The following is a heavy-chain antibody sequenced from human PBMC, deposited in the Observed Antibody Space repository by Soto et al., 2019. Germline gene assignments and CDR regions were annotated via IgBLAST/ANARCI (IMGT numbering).Heavy chain of an antibody. V-gene: IGHV1-69*12. D-gene: IGHD6-19*01. CDR1: GGTFSSYA. CDR2: IIPIFGTA. J-gene: IGHJ4*02. Sequence: QVQLVQSGAEVKKPGSSVKVSCKASGGTFSSYAISWVRQAPGQGLEWMGGIIPIFGTANYAHKFQGRVTLTADESTSTAYMELSSLRSEDTAVYYCARGEPYSSGWYWVDYWGQGTMVTVSS. CDR3: ARGEPYSSGWYWVDY.